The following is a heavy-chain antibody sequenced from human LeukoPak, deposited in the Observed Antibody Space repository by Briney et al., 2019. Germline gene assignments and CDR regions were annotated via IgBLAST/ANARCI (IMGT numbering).Heavy chain of an antibody. CDR1: GYTFSGYY. CDR2: INPNSGDT. D-gene: IGHD6-13*01. V-gene: IGHV1-2*02. Sequence: GASVKVSCKASGYTFSGYYMHWVRQAPGQGLEWMGWINPNSGDTHYAQRFQGRVTMTWDTSISTAYMELSRLYSDDTALYSCARDLTATAAFDCWGQGTLVTVSS. CDR3: ARDLTATAAFDC. J-gene: IGHJ4*02.